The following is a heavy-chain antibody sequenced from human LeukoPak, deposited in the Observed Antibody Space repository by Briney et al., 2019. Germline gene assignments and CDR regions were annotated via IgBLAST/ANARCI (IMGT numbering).Heavy chain of an antibody. CDR3: VRDDRSYGVDY. V-gene: IGHV3-74*01. CDR2: IKSDGTYR. J-gene: IGHJ4*02. CDR1: GFTFSSYD. Sequence: GGSLRLSCAASGFTFSSYDMHWVRQAPGKGLVCVARIKSDGTYRDYGDSVRGRFTISRDNAKETLYLQMNSLRAEDTAVYYCVRDDRSYGVDYWGQGTPVTVSS. D-gene: IGHD4-17*01.